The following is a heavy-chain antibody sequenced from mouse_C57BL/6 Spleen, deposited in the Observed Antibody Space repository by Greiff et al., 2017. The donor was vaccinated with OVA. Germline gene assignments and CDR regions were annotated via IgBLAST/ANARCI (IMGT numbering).Heavy chain of an antibody. V-gene: IGHV5-12*01. CDR2: ISNGGGST. J-gene: IGHJ4*01. CDR1: GFTFSDYY. D-gene: IGHD1-1*01. Sequence: EVQRVESGGGLVQPGGSLKLSCAASGFTFSDYYMYWVRQTPEKRLVWVAYISNGGGSTYYPDTVKGRFTISRDNAKNTLYLQMSRLKSEDTAMYYCARHHYYGSTDAMDYWGQGTSVTVSS. CDR3: ARHHYYGSTDAMDY.